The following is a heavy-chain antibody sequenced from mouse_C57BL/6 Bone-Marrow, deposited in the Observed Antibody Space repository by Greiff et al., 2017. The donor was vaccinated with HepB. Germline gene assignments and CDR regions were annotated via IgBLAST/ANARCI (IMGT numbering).Heavy chain of an antibody. Sequence: VQLMESGPELVRPGVSVKISCKGSGYTFTDYAMHWVKQSHAKSLEWIGVISTYYGDASYNQKFKDKAAMTVDKSSSTAYMELARLTSEDSAVYYCASRYLTAQATFAYWGQGTLVTVSA. D-gene: IGHD3-2*02. V-gene: IGHV1-67*01. CDR3: ASRYLTAQATFAY. J-gene: IGHJ3*01. CDR1: GYTFTDYA. CDR2: ISTYYGDA.